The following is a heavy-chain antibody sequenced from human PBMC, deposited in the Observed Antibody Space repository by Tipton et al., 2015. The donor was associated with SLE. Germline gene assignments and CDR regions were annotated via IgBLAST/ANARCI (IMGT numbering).Heavy chain of an antibody. CDR2: MYYSGST. D-gene: IGHD4-11*01. Sequence: TLSLTCTVSGGSISSSSYYLGWIRQPPGKGLEWIGSMYYSGSTYYNPSLKSRVTISVDTSKNQFSLKLTSVTAADTAVYYCASWNDYSNYAGFDPWGQGTLVTVSS. CDR3: ASWNDYSNYAGFDP. J-gene: IGHJ5*02. V-gene: IGHV4-39*01. CDR1: GGSISSSSYY.